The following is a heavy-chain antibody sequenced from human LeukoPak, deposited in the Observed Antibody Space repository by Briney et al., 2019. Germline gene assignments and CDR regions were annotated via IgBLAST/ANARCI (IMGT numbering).Heavy chain of an antibody. CDR3: ATITFSSGWSASYAFDV. D-gene: IGHD3-3*01. CDR1: GGSTSSGDYY. J-gene: IGHJ3*01. Sequence: SQTLSLTCTGSGGSTSSGDYYWSWIRQLPGKGLEWIGYIYYSGSTYYNPSLKSRVTISVDTSKNQFSLKLNSVTAADTAVYYCATITFSSGWSASYAFDVWGQGTMVSVSS. CDR2: IYYSGST. V-gene: IGHV4-31*03.